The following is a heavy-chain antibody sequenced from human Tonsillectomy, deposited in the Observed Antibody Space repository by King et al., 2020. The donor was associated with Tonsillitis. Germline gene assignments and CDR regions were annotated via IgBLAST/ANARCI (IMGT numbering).Heavy chain of an antibody. CDR2: IWHDGSEK. J-gene: IGHJ4*02. V-gene: IGHV3-33*01. Sequence: VQLVESGGGVVQPGRSLRLSCAASGFTFSRHGMHWVRQAPGKGLEWVAVIWHDGSEKYYADSVRGRFTISRDSSKNMLSLQMNSLRVEDTAVYYCAGEGPCINDGCHGQIDYWGQGTLVTVSS. D-gene: IGHD2-8*01. CDR1: GFTFSRHG. CDR3: AGEGPCINDGCHGQIDY.